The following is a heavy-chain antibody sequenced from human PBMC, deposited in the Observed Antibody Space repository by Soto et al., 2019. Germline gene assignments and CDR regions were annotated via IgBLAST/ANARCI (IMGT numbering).Heavy chain of an antibody. CDR3: ARCPVAGSDF. J-gene: IGHJ4*02. D-gene: IGHD6-19*01. Sequence: QVQLVQSGPEVKKPAASVKVSCKASGYPFTSYGIVWVRQAPGQGLEWMGWISPYSGETRYTEKFQDRLTLTTDRSTSTAYMDLRSLTSDDTAVYFCARCPVAGSDFWGQGTLVIVSS. CDR1: GYPFTSYG. V-gene: IGHV1-18*01. CDR2: ISPYSGET.